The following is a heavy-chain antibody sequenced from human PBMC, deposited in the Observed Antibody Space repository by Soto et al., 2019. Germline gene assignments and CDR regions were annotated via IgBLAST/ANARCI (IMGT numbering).Heavy chain of an antibody. V-gene: IGHV3-48*01. D-gene: IGHD4-17*01. CDR3: ARLLYDSGDYVGY. J-gene: IGHJ4*02. CDR2: ISPSDTTI. CDR1: GFTFSSYS. Sequence: EAQLVESGGTLVQPGGSLRLSCVASGFTFSSYSMNWVRQAPGKGLEWVAYISPSDTTIYYADSVKGRFTISRDDSKNSVYLHMNSLRVDDTALYYCARLLYDSGDYVGYWGQGTLVTVSA.